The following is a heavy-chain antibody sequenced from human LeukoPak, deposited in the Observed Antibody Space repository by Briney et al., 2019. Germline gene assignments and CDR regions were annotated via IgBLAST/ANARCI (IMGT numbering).Heavy chain of an antibody. J-gene: IGHJ4*02. D-gene: IGHD5-18*01. CDR3: ARSRQIQLWLEFDY. V-gene: IGHV4-59*01. CDR2: IYYSGST. CDR1: GGSISTYY. Sequence: SETLSLTCTVSGGSISTYYWSWIRQPPGKGLEWIGYIYYSGSTNYNPSLKSRVTISVDTSKNQFSLKLSSVTAADTAVYYCARSRQIQLWLEFDYWGQGTLVTVSS.